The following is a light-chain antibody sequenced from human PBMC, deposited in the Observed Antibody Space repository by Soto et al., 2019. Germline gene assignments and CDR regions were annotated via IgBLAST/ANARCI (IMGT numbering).Light chain of an antibody. CDR3: SSYTSSSTYV. J-gene: IGLJ1*01. V-gene: IGLV2-14*01. CDR1: SSDVGGYNY. Sequence: QCALTQPASVSGSPGRSITLSCTGTSSDVGGYNYVSWYQQHPGKAPKLMIYDVSNRPSGVSNRFSGSKSGNTASLTISGLQAEDEADYYCSSYTSSSTYVFGTGTKVTVL. CDR2: DVS.